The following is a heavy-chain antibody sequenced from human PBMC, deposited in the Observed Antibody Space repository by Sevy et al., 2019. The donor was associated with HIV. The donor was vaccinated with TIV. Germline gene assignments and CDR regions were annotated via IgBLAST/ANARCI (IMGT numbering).Heavy chain of an antibody. D-gene: IGHD1-26*01. J-gene: IGHJ3*02. Sequence: GGSLRLSCAASGFTFSHYWMHWVRQAPGKGLVWVSRISSDGSSTNYSDSVKGRFIISRDNAKNTLYLQMNSLRADDTAVFYCARDRVVGATAAFDIWGRGTMVTVSS. CDR3: ARDRVVGATAAFDI. CDR1: GFTFSHYW. V-gene: IGHV3-74*01. CDR2: ISSDGSST.